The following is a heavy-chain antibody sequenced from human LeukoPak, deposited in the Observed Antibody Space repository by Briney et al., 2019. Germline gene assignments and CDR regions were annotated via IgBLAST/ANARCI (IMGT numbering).Heavy chain of an antibody. D-gene: IGHD3-10*01. CDR3: ARDMVGGVTNNWFDR. Sequence: GGSLRLSCAASGFTFSSYGMNWVRQAPGKGLEWVSSISSSTTYIYYADSVKRRFTISRDNAKNPLYLQMNSLRAEDTAVYYCARDMVGGVTNNWFDRWGQGSMVTVSS. CDR2: ISSSTTYI. CDR1: GFTFSSYG. V-gene: IGHV3-21*01. J-gene: IGHJ5*02.